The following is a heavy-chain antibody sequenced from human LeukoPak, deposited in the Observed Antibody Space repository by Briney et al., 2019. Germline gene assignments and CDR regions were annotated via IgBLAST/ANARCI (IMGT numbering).Heavy chain of an antibody. Sequence: SETLSLTCTVSGGSISSSSYYGGWIRQPPGKGLEWIGSIFYSGSTYYNPSLESRVTISVDTSKNQFSLKLSSVTAADTAVYYCATQFYSDSGGSHYWGQGTLVTVSS. CDR2: IFYSGST. D-gene: IGHD3-22*01. CDR1: GGSISSSSYY. V-gene: IGHV4-39*01. CDR3: ATQFYSDSGGSHY. J-gene: IGHJ4*02.